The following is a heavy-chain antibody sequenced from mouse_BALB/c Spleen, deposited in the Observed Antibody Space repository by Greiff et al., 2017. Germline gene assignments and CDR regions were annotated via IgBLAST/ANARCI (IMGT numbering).Heavy chain of an antibody. V-gene: IGHV5-6-5*01. D-gene: IGHD3-3*01. CDR2: ISSGGST. J-gene: IGHJ4*01. CDR1: GFTFSSYA. CDR3: ARGLGMDY. Sequence: EVQLVESGGGLVKPGGSLKLSCAASGFTFSSYAMSWVRQTPEKRLEWVASISSGGSTYYPDSVKGRFTISRDNARNILYLQMSSLRSEDTAMYYCARGLGMDYWGQGTSVTVSS.